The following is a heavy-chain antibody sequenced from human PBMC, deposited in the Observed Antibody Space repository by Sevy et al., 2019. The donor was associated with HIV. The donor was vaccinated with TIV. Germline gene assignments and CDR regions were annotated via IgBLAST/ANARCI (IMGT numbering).Heavy chain of an antibody. D-gene: IGHD3-16*02. V-gene: IGHV3-49*03. CDR1: GFIFGNYA. J-gene: IGHJ6*02. Sequence: GGSLRLSCTASGFIFGNYAMSWFRRAPGKGLEWIGFIRSKTYGGTTEYAAAVKGRFTISRDDSKRIAYLQRNSLKTEDTAVYYCTRHPPGGSGGTYRFLYSYFGMDVWGQGTTVTVSS. CDR3: TRHPPGGSGGTYRFLYSYFGMDV. CDR2: IRSKTYGGTT.